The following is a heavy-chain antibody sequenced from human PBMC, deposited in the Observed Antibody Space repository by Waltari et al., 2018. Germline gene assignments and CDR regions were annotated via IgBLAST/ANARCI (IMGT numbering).Heavy chain of an antibody. J-gene: IGHJ4*02. Sequence: QVQLQQWGAGLLKPSETLSLTCAVYGGSFSGYYWSWIRQPPGKGLEWIGEINHSGRTNYNPSLKSRVTISVDTSKNQFSLKLSSVTAADTAVYYCARGWSVVVATIQALYFDYWGQGTLVTVSS. D-gene: IGHD5-12*01. CDR3: ARGWSVVVATIQALYFDY. CDR2: INHSGRT. CDR1: GGSFSGYY. V-gene: IGHV4-34*01.